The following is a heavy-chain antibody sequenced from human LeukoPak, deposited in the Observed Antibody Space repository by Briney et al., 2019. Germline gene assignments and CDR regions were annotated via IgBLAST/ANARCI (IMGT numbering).Heavy chain of an antibody. D-gene: IGHD6-25*01. CDR3: ARDSGNDAFDI. CDR2: IYYSGST. Sequence: SETLSLTCTVSGGSISSHYWSWIRQPPGKGLEWIGYIYYSGSTNYNASLKSRVTISVDTSKNQFSLKLSSVTAADTAVYYCARDSGNDAFDIWGQGTMVTVSS. CDR1: GGSISSHY. J-gene: IGHJ3*02. V-gene: IGHV4-59*11.